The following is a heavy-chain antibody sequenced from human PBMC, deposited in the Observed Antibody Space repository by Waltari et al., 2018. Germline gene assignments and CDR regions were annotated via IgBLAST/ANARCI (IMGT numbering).Heavy chain of an antibody. CDR1: GFTFSTAW. CDR2: IKSKTECWRT. J-gene: IGHJ1*01. Sequence: EVQLVESGGGLVKPGGSLRLSCAASGFTFSTAWMNWVRQAPGRGLECVGRIKSKTECWRTDYAAPVKGRFTISREDSKNTLYLQMNSLKTEDTAVYYCTLLFRHWGQGTLVTVSS. CDR3: TLLFRH. D-gene: IGHD1-26*01. V-gene: IGHV3-15*07.